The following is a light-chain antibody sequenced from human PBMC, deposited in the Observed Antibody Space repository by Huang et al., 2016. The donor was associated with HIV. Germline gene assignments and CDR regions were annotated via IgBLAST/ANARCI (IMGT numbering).Light chain of an antibody. CDR1: QSVGRS. J-gene: IGKJ2*01. CDR2: GAS. V-gene: IGKV3-15*01. Sequence: EIQMTQSPGTLSVSPGERVTLYCRASQSVGRSLAWFQHKPGQAPRLVIYGASTRATDIPVRFSGSGSGTEFTLSINSLQSEDYAVYYCQEYSNMNTFGQGTRLEIK. CDR3: QEYSNMNT.